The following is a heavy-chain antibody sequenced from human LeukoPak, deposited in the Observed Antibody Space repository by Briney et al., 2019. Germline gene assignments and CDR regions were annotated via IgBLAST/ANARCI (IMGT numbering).Heavy chain of an antibody. V-gene: IGHV4-39*07. CDR2: IFYSGST. Sequence: SETLSLTCTVSSGSISTSNYYWGWVRQPPGKALEWIGNIFYSGSTYYSPSLKSRVTISLDTSRNQFSLKLNSVTAADTAVYYCARDPGQQLPRGWFDPWGQGTLVTVSS. J-gene: IGHJ5*02. CDR3: ARDPGQQLPRGWFDP. D-gene: IGHD6-13*01. CDR1: SGSISTSNYY.